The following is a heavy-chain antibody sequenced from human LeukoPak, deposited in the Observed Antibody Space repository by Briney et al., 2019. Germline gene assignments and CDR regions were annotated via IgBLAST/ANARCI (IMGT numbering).Heavy chain of an antibody. CDR3: ARVGHNHAFDI. CDR1: GFFVRDYY. D-gene: IGHD1-1*01. CDR2: IISSGSDT. V-gene: IGHV3-11*03. J-gene: IGHJ3*02. Sequence: PGGSLRLSCAASGFFVRDYYMTWIRQAPGKGLEWISYIISSGSDTNYADSVWGRITVSRDSAQNSLHPQMDSLRADDTAVYYCARVGHNHAFDIWGQGTVVTVSS.